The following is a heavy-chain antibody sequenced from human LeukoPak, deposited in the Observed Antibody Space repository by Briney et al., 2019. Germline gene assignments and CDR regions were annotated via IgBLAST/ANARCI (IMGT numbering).Heavy chain of an antibody. Sequence: GASVKVSCKASGYTFTSYGIRWVRQAPGQGLEWMGWISAYNGNTNYAQKLQGRVTMTTDTSTSTAYMELRSLRSDDTAVYYCARAGKRSSYYYYYYMDVWGKGTTVTVSS. CDR2: ISAYNGNT. V-gene: IGHV1-18*01. CDR1: GYTFTSYG. D-gene: IGHD3-10*01. CDR3: ARAGKRSSYYYYYYMDV. J-gene: IGHJ6*03.